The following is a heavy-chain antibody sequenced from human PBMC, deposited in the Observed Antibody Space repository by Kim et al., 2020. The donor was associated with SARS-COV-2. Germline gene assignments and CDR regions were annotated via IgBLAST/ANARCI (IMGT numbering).Heavy chain of an antibody. J-gene: IGHJ4*02. D-gene: IGHD7-27*01. CDR3: ARANWGTLDYFDY. CDR2: IWYDGSNK. CDR1: GFTFSSYG. V-gene: IGHV3-33*01. Sequence: GGSLRLSCAASGFTFSSYGMHWVRQAPGKGLEWVALIWYDGSNKYYADSVKGRFTISRDNSKNTLYLQMNSLRAEDTAVDYCARANWGTLDYFDYWGQGT.